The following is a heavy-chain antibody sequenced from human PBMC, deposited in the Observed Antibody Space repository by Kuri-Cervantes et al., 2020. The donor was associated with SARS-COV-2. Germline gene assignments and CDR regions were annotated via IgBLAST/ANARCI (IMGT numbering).Heavy chain of an antibody. J-gene: IGHJ4*02. CDR2: ISYDGSNK. V-gene: IGHV3-30-3*01. Sequence: GGSLRLSCAASGFTFSSYAMHWVRQAPGKGLEWVAVISYDGSNKYYADSVKGRFTISRDNSKNTLYLQMNSLRAEDTAVYYCARVGYCSSTSCYNFDYWGQGTLVTVSS. D-gene: IGHD2-2*02. CDR3: ARVGYCSSTSCYNFDY. CDR1: GFTFSSYA.